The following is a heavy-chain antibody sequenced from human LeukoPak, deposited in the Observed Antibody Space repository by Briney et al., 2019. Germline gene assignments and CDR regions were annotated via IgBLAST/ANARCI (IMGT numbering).Heavy chain of an antibody. V-gene: IGHV1-69*13. CDR1: GGTFSSYA. CDR2: IIPIFGTA. CDR3: AREGNYGSGSYYPAPFDY. D-gene: IGHD3-10*01. Sequence: GASVKVSCKASGGTFSSYAISWVRQAPGQGLEWMGGIIPIFGTANYAQKFQGRVTITADESTSTAYMELSSLRSEDTAVYYCAREGNYGSGSYYPAPFDYWGQGTLVTVSS. J-gene: IGHJ4*02.